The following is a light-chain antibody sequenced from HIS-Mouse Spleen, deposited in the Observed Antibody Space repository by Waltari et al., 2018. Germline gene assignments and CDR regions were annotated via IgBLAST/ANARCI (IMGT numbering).Light chain of an antibody. CDR1: SSDVGGYNY. CDR2: DVR. V-gene: IGLV2-14*03. J-gene: IGLJ3*02. CDR3: SSYTSSSTLV. Sequence: QSALTQPASVSGSPGQSITISCTGTSSDVGGYNYVSWYQQHPGKAPKLMIYDVRNRPAGVSNRFPGSKSGHTASLTISGLQAEDEADYYCSSYTSSSTLVFGGGTKLTVL.